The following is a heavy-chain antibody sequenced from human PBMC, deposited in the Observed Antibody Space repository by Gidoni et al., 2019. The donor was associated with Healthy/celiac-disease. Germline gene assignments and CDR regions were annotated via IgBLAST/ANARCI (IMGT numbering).Heavy chain of an antibody. Sequence: QVQLQESCPGLVKPSQTLSLTYPASGGSISSGSSYWSWIRQPAGKGLEWIGRIYTSGSTNYNPSLKSRVTMSVDTSKNQFSLKLSSVTAADTAVYYCARGSRAQWYFDLWGRGTLVTVSS. CDR3: ARGSRAQWYFDL. J-gene: IGHJ2*01. V-gene: IGHV4-61*02. CDR2: IYTSGST. CDR1: GGSISSGSSY.